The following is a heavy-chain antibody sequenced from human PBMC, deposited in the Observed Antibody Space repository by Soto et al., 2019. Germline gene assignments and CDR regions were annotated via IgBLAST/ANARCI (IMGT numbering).Heavy chain of an antibody. CDR2: ISGSGGST. CDR3: AKDGLGFGELPYSDY. J-gene: IGHJ4*02. V-gene: IGHV3-23*01. Sequence: EVQLLESGGGLVQPGGSLRLSCAASGFTFSSYAMSWVRQAPGKGLEWVSAISGSGGSTYYADSVKGRFTISRDNSTNALYLQMNGLRAEDTAVYYCAKDGLGFGELPYSDYWGQGTLVTVSS. D-gene: IGHD3-10*01. CDR1: GFTFSSYA.